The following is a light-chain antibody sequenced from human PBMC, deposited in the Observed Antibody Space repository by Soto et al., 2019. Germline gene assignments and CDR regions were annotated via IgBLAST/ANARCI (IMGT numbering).Light chain of an antibody. CDR2: SAC. V-gene: IGKV3-20*01. J-gene: IGKJ5*01. Sequence: IVLTQSPGTLSLSPGERATLSCRASQSVCRNNLCWCCAWYQQKPGQAPRILIHSACYRATGIPDRFGGSGSVTDFTLTISRLEAEDFAVYYCQQYGSSHQLAVGQGTRLEIK. CDR3: QQYGSSHQLA. CDR1: QSVCRNN.